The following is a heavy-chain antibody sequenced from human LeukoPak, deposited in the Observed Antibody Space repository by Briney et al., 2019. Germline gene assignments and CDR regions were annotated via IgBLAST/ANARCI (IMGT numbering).Heavy chain of an antibody. CDR2: ISGSGGRT. CDR3: ARVVLNVGDQTPPDPLWSGYLIGTFDP. Sequence: GGSLRLSCAASGFTFSSYVMNWVRQAPGKGLEWVSAISGSGGRTYYADSVKGRFTISRDNSRNTLYLQMNSLRAEDTAVYYCARVVLNVGDQTPPDPLWSGYLIGTFDPWGQGTLVTVSS. J-gene: IGHJ5*02. V-gene: IGHV3-23*01. CDR1: GFTFSSYV. D-gene: IGHD3-3*01.